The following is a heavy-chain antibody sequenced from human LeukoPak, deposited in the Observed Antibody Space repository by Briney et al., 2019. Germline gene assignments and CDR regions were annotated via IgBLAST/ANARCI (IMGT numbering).Heavy chain of an antibody. CDR3: ARDDRRQQLVMGHYYFDY. J-gene: IGHJ4*02. Sequence: GGSLRLSCAASGFTFSSYSMNWVRQAPGKGLEWVSSISSSSSYIYYADSVKGRFTISRDNAKNSLYLQMISLRAEDTAVYYCARDDRRQQLVMGHYYFDYWGQGTLVTVS. CDR2: ISSSSSYI. CDR1: GFTFSSYS. D-gene: IGHD6-13*01. V-gene: IGHV3-21*01.